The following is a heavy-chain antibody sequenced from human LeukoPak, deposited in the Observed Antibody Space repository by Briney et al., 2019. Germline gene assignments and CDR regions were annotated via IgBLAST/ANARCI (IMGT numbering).Heavy chain of an antibody. CDR2: TYYTRST. Sequence: SETLSLTCTVSGGSISISSYYWGWIRQPPGKGLEWIGRTYYTRSTYYNPSLKSRVTISVDTSKNQFSLKLTSVTAADTAVYYCARGVTMIVVVIHDWYFDLWGRGTLVTVSS. D-gene: IGHD3-22*01. CDR3: ARGVTMIVVVIHDWYFDL. CDR1: GGSISISSYY. J-gene: IGHJ2*01. V-gene: IGHV4-39*01.